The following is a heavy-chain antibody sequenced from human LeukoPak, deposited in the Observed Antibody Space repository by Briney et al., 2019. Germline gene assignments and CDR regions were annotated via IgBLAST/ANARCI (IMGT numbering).Heavy chain of an antibody. Sequence: GGSLRLSCAASGFTFSSYEINWVRQAPGKGLEWVSYISSSGSTIYYADSVKGRFTISRDNAKNSLYRQMNSLRAEDTAVYYCAELGITMIGGVWGKGTTVTVSS. J-gene: IGHJ6*04. CDR2: ISSSGSTI. D-gene: IGHD3-10*02. V-gene: IGHV3-48*03. CDR3: AELGITMIGGV. CDR1: GFTFSSYE.